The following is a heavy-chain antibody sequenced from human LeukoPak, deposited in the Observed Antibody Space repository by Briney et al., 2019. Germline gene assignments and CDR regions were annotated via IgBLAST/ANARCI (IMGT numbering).Heavy chain of an antibody. CDR3: ARAGGSYWGYYDY. V-gene: IGHV3-30-3*01. J-gene: IGHJ4*02. CDR1: GFTFSSYA. D-gene: IGHD1-26*01. CDR2: ISYDGSNK. Sequence: GRSLRLSCAASGFTFSSYAMHWVRQAPGKGLEWAAVISYDGSNKYYADSVKGRFTISRDNSKNMLYLQMNSLRAEDTAVYYCARAGGSYWGYYDYWGQGTLVTVSS.